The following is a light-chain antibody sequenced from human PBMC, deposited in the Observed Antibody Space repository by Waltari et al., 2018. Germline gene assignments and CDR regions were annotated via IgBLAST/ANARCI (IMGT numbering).Light chain of an antibody. Sequence: QSALTQPASVSGSPGQSITISCAGTSSDVGNSNHVSWYQQHPGRAPKLIIYEVSEGPSGVSNRFSGSKSGNTASLTISGLQPEDEADYYCYSYARTITFVFGGGTKLTVL. J-gene: IGLJ3*02. CDR1: SSDVGNSNH. V-gene: IGLV2-23*02. CDR2: EVS. CDR3: YSYARTITFV.